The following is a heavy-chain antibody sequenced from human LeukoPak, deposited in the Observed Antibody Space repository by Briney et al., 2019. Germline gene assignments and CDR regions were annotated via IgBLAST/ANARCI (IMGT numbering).Heavy chain of an antibody. V-gene: IGHV4-59*12. J-gene: IGHJ4*02. CDR1: GGSISSYY. CDR3: ARGPGTSWFDY. D-gene: IGHD1-1*01. CDR2: IYYSGST. Sequence: SETLSLTCTVSGGSISSYYWSWIRQPPGKGLEWIGYIYYSGSTNYNPSLKSRVTISVDTSKNQFSLKLSSVSAADTAVYYCARGPGTSWFDYWGQGTLVTVSS.